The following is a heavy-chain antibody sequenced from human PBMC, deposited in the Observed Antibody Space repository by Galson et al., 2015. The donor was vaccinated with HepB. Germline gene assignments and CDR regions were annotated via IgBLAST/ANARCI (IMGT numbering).Heavy chain of an antibody. V-gene: IGHV3-64D*06. CDR2: ISYDGGST. Sequence: SLRLSCAASGLTFSTYAMHWVRQAPGKGLEYVSAISYDGGSTYYADSVKDRLTISRDNSKNTLYLQMSSLRVVDTAVYYCVKGPPHYYDSTGYVNFWGQGTLVTVSS. CDR3: VKGPPHYYDSTGYVNF. D-gene: IGHD3-22*01. J-gene: IGHJ4*02. CDR1: GLTFSTYA.